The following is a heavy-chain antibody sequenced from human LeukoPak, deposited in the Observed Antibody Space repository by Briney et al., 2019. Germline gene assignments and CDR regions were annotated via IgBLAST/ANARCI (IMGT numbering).Heavy chain of an antibody. J-gene: IGHJ4*02. CDR1: GGSISSYY. Sequence: SETLSLTCTVSGGSISSYYWSWVRQPPGKGLEWIGYIYYSGVSFYNPSLKSRVTISIDTSKNQFSLNLNSVTAADTAVYYCARDTFPALWGQGTLVTVSS. D-gene: IGHD2-2*01. CDR2: IYYSGVS. CDR3: ARDTFPAL. V-gene: IGHV4-59*01.